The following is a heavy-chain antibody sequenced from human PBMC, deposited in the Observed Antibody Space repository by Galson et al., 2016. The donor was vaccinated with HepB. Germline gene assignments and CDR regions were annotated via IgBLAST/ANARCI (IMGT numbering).Heavy chain of an antibody. D-gene: IGHD6-19*01. Sequence: SETLSLTCTVSGVSIHSSYWSWIRQSPGKGLEWIGNIYYTGSTNYNPSLRSRVTISVDTSKNQFSLNLISVTAADTAIYYCAREGAVALNYLDPWGQGTLVTVSS. J-gene: IGHJ5*02. CDR2: IYYTGST. V-gene: IGHV4-59*01. CDR1: GVSIHSSY. CDR3: AREGAVALNYLDP.